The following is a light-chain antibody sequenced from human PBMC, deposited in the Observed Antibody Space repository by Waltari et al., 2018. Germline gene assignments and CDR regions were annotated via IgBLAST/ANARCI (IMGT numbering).Light chain of an antibody. V-gene: IGKV1-5*03. J-gene: IGKJ1*01. Sequence: DIQMTQSPSTLSASVGDRVTITCRASQSISSWLAWYQQKPGKAPKLLIYKASSLESGVPSRFSGSGSGTELTLTISSLQPDDFATYYCQQYNSPPWTFGQGTKVEIK. CDR3: QQYNSPPWT. CDR2: KAS. CDR1: QSISSW.